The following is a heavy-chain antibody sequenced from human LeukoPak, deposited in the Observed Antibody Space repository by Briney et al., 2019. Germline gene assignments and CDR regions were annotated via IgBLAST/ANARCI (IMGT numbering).Heavy chain of an antibody. V-gene: IGHV4-30-4*01. Sequence: SETLSLTCTVSGVSISSGDYYWSWIRQPPGKGLEWIGNIYYSGSTYYNPSLKSRLTISVDTSKSQFSLKLSSVTAADTAVCYCAREKSGSYYENFDYWGQGILVTVSS. CDR3: AREKSGSYYENFDY. D-gene: IGHD3-10*01. CDR1: GVSISSGDYY. CDR2: IYYSGST. J-gene: IGHJ4*02.